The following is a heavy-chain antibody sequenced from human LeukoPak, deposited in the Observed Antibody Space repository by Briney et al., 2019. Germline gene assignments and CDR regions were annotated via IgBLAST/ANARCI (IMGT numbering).Heavy chain of an antibody. D-gene: IGHD6-19*01. J-gene: IGHJ6*02. CDR3: AKARGIAVAGTNYGMDV. V-gene: IGHV3-9*01. CDR1: KFAFSSYA. CDR2: ISWNSGSI. Sequence: GGSLRLSCAASKFAFSSYAMHWVRQAPGKGLEWVSGISWNSGSIGYADSVKGRFTISRDNAKNSLYLQMNSLRAEDTALYYCAKARGIAVAGTNYGMDVWGQGTTVTVSS.